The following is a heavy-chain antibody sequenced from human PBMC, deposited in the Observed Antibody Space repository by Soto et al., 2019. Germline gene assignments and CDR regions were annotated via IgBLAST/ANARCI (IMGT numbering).Heavy chain of an antibody. J-gene: IGHJ6*02. D-gene: IGHD3-9*01. CDR3: ARVFYYDILTGKSYNMDV. CDR2: ISGSGGST. V-gene: IGHV3-23*01. Sequence: VQLLESGGDLVQPGGSLRLSCEASGFTFSNYAMSWVRQAPGKGLEWVSVISGSGGSTNYADSAKGRFTISRDNYMDTLYLQMNSLRAEDTAVHYCARVFYYDILTGKSYNMDVWGQGTTVIVSS. CDR1: GFTFSNYA.